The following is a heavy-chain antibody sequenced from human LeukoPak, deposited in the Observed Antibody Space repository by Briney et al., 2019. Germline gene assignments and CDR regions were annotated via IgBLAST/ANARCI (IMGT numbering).Heavy chain of an antibody. Sequence: SVKVSCKASGGTFSSYAISWVRQAPGQGLEWMGGIIPIFGTANYAQKFQGRVTITADESTSTAYMELSSLRSEDTAVYYCARHGPNRKYRTGLDFWGQGTLVTVSS. V-gene: IGHV1-69*13. CDR3: ARHGPNRKYRTGLDF. J-gene: IGHJ4*02. CDR2: IIPIFGTA. CDR1: GGTFSSYA. D-gene: IGHD3/OR15-3a*01.